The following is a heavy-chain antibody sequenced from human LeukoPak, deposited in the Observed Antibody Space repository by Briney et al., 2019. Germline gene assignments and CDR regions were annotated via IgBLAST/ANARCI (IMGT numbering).Heavy chain of an antibody. V-gene: IGHV4-39*01. Sequence: SETLSLTCTVSGGSISGTSYYWGWIRQPPGKGLEWIGSIDYSGSTYYNPSPKSRVTISVDTSKNQFSLKLTSVTVTDTAVYYCARRSVAIVFDYWGQGTLVTVSS. J-gene: IGHJ4*02. CDR2: IDYSGST. CDR1: GGSISGTSYY. D-gene: IGHD2-2*03. CDR3: ARRSVAIVFDY.